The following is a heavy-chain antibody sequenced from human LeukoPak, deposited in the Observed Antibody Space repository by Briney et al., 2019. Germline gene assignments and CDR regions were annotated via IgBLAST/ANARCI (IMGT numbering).Heavy chain of an antibody. V-gene: IGHV3-21*01. CDR2: ISSSSSYI. J-gene: IGHJ4*02. CDR3: ARDLGITGTTRGY. CDR1: GFTFSSYS. Sequence: GGSLRLSCAASGFTFSSYSMNWVRQAPGKGLEWVSSISSSSSYIYYADSVKGRFTISRDNAKNSLYLQMNSLRAEDTAVYYCARDLGITGTTRGYWGQGTLVTVSS. D-gene: IGHD1-7*01.